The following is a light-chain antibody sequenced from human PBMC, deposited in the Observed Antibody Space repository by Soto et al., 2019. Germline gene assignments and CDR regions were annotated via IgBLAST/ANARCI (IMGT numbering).Light chain of an antibody. CDR3: QQYNSPWT. V-gene: IGKV1-5*01. CDR2: DAS. Sequence: DIQMTQSPSTLSAFVGDRVTITCRASQSISSWLAWYQQKPGKAPKLLIYDASSLESGVPSRFSGSGSGTEFTLTISSLQPDEFATYYCQQYNSPWTFGQGTKVEIK. J-gene: IGKJ1*01. CDR1: QSISSW.